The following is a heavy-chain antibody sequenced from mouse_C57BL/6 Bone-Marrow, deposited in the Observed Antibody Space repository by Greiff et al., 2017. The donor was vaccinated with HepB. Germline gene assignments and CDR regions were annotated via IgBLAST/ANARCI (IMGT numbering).Heavy chain of an antibody. Sequence: LQESGPELVKPGASVKLSCKASGYTFTSYDINWVKQRPGQGLEWIGWIYPRDGSTKYNEKFKGKATLTVDTSSSTAYMELHSLTSEDSAVYFCARKGDYYGSSYDFDVWGTGTTVTVSS. CDR3: ARKGDYYGSSYDFDV. D-gene: IGHD1-1*01. CDR1: GYTFTSYD. CDR2: IYPRDGST. V-gene: IGHV1-85*01. J-gene: IGHJ1*03.